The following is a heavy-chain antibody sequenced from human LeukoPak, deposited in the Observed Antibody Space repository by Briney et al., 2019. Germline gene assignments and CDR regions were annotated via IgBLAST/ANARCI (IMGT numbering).Heavy chain of an antibody. J-gene: IGHJ4*02. V-gene: IGHV1-2*02. CDR2: INPNSGGT. D-gene: IGHD3-22*01. Sequence: ASVKVSCKASGYTFTGYYMHWVRQAPGQGLEWMGWINPNSGGTNYAQKLQGRVTMTRDTSTSTVYMELSSLRSEDTAVYYCARDQSQGGFYYLNFDYWGQGTLVTVSS. CDR1: GYTFTGYY. CDR3: ARDQSQGGFYYLNFDY.